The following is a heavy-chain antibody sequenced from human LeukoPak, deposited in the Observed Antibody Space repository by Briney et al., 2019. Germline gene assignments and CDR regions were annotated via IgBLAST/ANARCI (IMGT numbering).Heavy chain of an antibody. Sequence: PGRSLRLSCAASGFTFSDYYMSWIRQAPGKGLEWDSYISSSSRYRNYADSVKGRFTISRDNANNSLYLQMSGLTVEDTAVYFCARATSSAGTTGDYWGQGTLVTVSS. CDR1: GFTFSDYY. CDR3: ARATSSAGTTGDY. D-gene: IGHD6-13*01. V-gene: IGHV3-11*06. J-gene: IGHJ4*02. CDR2: ISSSSRYR.